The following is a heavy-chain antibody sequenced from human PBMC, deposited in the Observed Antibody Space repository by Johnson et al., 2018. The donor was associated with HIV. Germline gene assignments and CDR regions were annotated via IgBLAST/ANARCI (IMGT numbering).Heavy chain of an antibody. D-gene: IGHD3-10*01. J-gene: IGHJ3*02. CDR3: ARAPEVRGIDAFDI. CDR2: INWNGGGT. V-gene: IGHV3-20*04. Sequence: EVQLVESGGGVVQPGGSLRLSCAASGFTFSNAWMNWVHQAPGKGLEWVSGINWNGGGTGYVDSVKGRFTISRDNAKNSLYLQMNSLRAEDTAVYYCARAPEVRGIDAFDIWGQGTMVTVSS. CDR1: GFTFSNAW.